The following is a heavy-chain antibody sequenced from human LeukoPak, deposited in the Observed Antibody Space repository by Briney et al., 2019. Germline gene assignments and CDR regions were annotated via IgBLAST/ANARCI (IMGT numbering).Heavy chain of an antibody. CDR2: IDHSGST. CDR1: GGSFSGYY. J-gene: IGHJ5*02. Sequence: PSETLSLTCAVYGGSFSGYYWSWIRQPPGKGLEWIGEIDHSGSTNYNPSLKSRVTISVDASKNQFSLKLSSVTAADTAVYYCALGYSGSYVGWFDPWGQGTLVTVSS. D-gene: IGHD1-26*01. V-gene: IGHV4-34*01. CDR3: ALGYSGSYVGWFDP.